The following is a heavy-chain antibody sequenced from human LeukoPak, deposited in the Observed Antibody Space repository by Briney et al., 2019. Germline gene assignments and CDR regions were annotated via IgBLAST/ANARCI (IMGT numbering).Heavy chain of an antibody. CDR3: ARRGEAVAGTFDP. Sequence: GASLQISCKGSGYSFTSYWIGWVRQMPGKGLEWMGIIYPGDSDTRYSPSFQGQVTISADKSISTTYLQWSSLKASDTAMYCCARRGEAVAGTFDPWGQGTLVTVSS. J-gene: IGHJ5*02. V-gene: IGHV5-51*01. D-gene: IGHD6-13*01. CDR1: GYSFTSYW. CDR2: IYPGDSDT.